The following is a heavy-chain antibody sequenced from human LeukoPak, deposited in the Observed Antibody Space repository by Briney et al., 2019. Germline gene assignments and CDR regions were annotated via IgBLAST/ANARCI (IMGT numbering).Heavy chain of an antibody. CDR3: ARASSLYYDFWSGITA. J-gene: IGHJ5*02. Sequence: GGSLRLSCAASGFTFSGSGMHWVRQAPGKGLEWVSGINWNGGSTGYADSVKGRFTISRDNAKNSLYLQMNSLRGEDTALYYCARASSLYYDFWSGITAWGQGSLVTVSS. D-gene: IGHD3-3*01. CDR1: GFTFSGSG. V-gene: IGHV3-20*04. CDR2: INWNGGST.